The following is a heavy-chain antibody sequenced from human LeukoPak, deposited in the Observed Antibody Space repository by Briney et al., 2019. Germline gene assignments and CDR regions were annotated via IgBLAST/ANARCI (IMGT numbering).Heavy chain of an antibody. J-gene: IGHJ4*02. CDR1: GGSMYSSTYY. CDR3: ARTRLLHKDFDY. CDR2: IYYSGST. Sequence: PSETLSLTCSVSGGSMYSSTYYWGWIRQPPGKGLEWIGTIYYSGSTYYNPSLKSRVTISVDTSKNQFSLKLSSVTAADTAVYYCARTRLLHKDFDYWGQGTLVTVSS. V-gene: IGHV4-39*01. D-gene: IGHD2-15*01.